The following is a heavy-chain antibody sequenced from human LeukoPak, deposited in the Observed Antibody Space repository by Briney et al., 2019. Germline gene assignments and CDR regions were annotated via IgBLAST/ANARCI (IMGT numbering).Heavy chain of an antibody. Sequence: PGGSLRLSCAASGFNFTSYAMTWVRQAPGKGLEWVSTISDSGDSTYYADSVRGRFTISRDNSKNTLYLQMNSLRAEDTAVYSCAKGEVYFDIWGQGTMVTVSS. V-gene: IGHV3-23*01. J-gene: IGHJ3*02. CDR3: AKGEVYFDI. CDR2: ISDSGDST. CDR1: GFNFTSYA.